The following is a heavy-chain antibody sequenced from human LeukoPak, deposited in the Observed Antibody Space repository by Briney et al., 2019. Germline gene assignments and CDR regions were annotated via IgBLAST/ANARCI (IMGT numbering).Heavy chain of an antibody. CDR1: GFAFSSSW. V-gene: IGHV3-7*01. D-gene: IGHD5-18*01. CDR2: IKQDGSET. CDR3: ARALGYSYGYVIDY. J-gene: IGHJ4*02. Sequence: PGGSLRLSCAASGFAFSSSWMSWVRQAPGKGLEWVANIKQDGSETYYVDSLKGRFTVSRDNAKNSVYLQMNNLRAEDTAVYYCARALGYSYGYVIDYWGQGTLVTVSS.